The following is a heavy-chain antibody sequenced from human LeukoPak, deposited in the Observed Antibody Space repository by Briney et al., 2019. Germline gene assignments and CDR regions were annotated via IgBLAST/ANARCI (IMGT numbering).Heavy chain of an antibody. CDR2: ISGTGDTT. D-gene: IGHD4-11*01. V-gene: IGHV3-23*01. Sequence: LSLTCAASGFTFSSYAMSWVRQAPGKGLEWVSAISGTGDTTFYADSVKGRFTISRDSSKNTLYLLMNSLRAEDTAVYYCAKAEPMTTYFDSWGQGTLVTVSS. CDR1: GFTFSSYA. CDR3: AKAEPMTTYFDS. J-gene: IGHJ4*02.